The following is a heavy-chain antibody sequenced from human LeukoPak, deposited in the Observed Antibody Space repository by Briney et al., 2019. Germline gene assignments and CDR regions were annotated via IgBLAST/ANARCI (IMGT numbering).Heavy chain of an antibody. V-gene: IGHV1-8*01. CDR2: MNPNSGNT. CDR3: ARIAAPGNRRLNY. D-gene: IGHD6-13*01. J-gene: IGHJ4*02. CDR1: GYTFTTYD. Sequence: ASVTVSFKASGYTFTTYDINWVRQATGQGLEWMGWMNPNSGNTGYVQKFQGRVTMTRNTSISTAYMELSSLRSEDTAVYYCARIAAPGNRRLNYWGQGTLVTVSS.